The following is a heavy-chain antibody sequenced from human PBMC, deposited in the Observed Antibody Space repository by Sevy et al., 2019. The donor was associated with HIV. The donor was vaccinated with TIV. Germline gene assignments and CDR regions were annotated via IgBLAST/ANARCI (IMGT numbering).Heavy chain of an antibody. Sequence: SETLSLTCTVSGYSISSGYYWGWIRQPPGKGLEWIGSIYHSGSTYYNPSLTSRVTISVDTSKNHFSLKLRSVTAADTAIYYCAREAELRGQVGDLDYWGQGTLVTVSS. CDR3: AREAELRGQVGDLDY. V-gene: IGHV4-38-2*02. CDR1: GYSISSGYY. D-gene: IGHD1-26*01. CDR2: IYHSGST. J-gene: IGHJ4*02.